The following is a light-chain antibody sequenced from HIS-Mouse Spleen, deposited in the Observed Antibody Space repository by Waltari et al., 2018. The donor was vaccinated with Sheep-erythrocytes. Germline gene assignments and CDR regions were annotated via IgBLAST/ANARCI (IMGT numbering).Light chain of an antibody. J-gene: IGKJ3*01. V-gene: IGKV2-28*01. CDR2: LGS. CDR1: QSHLHSNGYNY. CDR3: MQALQTPFT. Sequence: DIVMTHSPLSQPVTPGEPASISFRSSQSHLHSNGYNYLYWYLQNPGQSPQLLIYLGSNRASGVPDRFSGSGSGTDFTLKISIVEAEDVGFYYCMQALQTPFTFGPGTKVDIK.